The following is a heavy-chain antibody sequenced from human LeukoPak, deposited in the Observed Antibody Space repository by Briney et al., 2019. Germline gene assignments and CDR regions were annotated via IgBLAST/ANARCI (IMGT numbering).Heavy chain of an antibody. Sequence: GGSLRLSCAASGFTFSDYYMSWIRQAPGKGLEWVSYISSSGSTIYYADSVKGRSTISRDNAKNSLYLQMNSLRAEDTAVYYCVRGSRRKGNYYYGMDVWGQGTTVTVSS. D-gene: IGHD6-13*01. CDR1: GFTFSDYY. CDR3: VRGSRRKGNYYYGMDV. V-gene: IGHV3-11*01. CDR2: ISSSGSTI. J-gene: IGHJ6*02.